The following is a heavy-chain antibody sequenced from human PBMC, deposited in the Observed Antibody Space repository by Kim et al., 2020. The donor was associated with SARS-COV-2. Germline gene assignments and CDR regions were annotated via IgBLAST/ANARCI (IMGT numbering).Heavy chain of an antibody. V-gene: IGHV3-66*01. CDR3: ARAGSDFWSGSDAFDI. CDR2: IYSGGST. J-gene: IGHJ3*02. Sequence: GGSLRLSCAASGFTVSSNYMSWVRQAPGKGLEWVSVIYSGGSTYYADSVKGRFTISRDNSKNTLYLQMNSLRAEDTAVDYCARAGSDFWSGSDAFDIWGQGTMVTVSS. D-gene: IGHD3-3*01. CDR1: GFTVSSNY.